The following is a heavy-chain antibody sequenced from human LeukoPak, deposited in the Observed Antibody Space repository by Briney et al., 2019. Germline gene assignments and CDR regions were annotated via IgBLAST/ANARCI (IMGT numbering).Heavy chain of an antibody. Sequence: GGSLRLSCAASGFTFSNTWMSWVRQAPGKGLEWVANIKQDGSEKYYVDSVKGRFTISRDNAKNSLYLQMNSLRAEDTAVYYCARGTRGDYDEGPFDYWGQGTLVTVSS. V-gene: IGHV3-7*01. CDR2: IKQDGSEK. CDR1: GFTFSNTW. J-gene: IGHJ4*02. D-gene: IGHD4-17*01. CDR3: ARGTRGDYDEGPFDY.